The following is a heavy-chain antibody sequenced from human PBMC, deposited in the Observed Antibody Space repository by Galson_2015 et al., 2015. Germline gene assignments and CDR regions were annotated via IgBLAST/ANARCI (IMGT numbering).Heavy chain of an antibody. Sequence: SLRLSCAAAGFTFDDYTIHWVRQAPGKGLEWVCLISLDGTSAYYSDSVKGRFTVSRDNSKNTLYLQMNSLRPEDTAVYYCAKDLTRYCSGGSCDNFDYWGQGTLVTVSS. D-gene: IGHD2-15*01. J-gene: IGHJ4*02. CDR3: AKDLTRYCSGGSCDNFDY. CDR2: ISLDGTSA. CDR1: GFTFDDYT. V-gene: IGHV3-43*01.